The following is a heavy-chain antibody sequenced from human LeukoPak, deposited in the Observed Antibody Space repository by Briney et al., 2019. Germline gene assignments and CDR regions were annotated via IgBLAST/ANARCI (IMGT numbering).Heavy chain of an antibody. CDR2: ISWNSGSI. J-gene: IGHJ6*02. CDR1: GFTFDDYA. V-gene: IGHV3-9*01. D-gene: IGHD1-26*01. Sequence: GRSLRLSCAASGFTFDDYAMHWVRQAPGKGLKWVSGISWNSGSIGYADSVKGRFTISRDNAKNSLYLQMNSLRPEDTALYYCAKDRSYDYYYGMDVWGQGTTVTVSS. CDR3: AKDRSYDYYYGMDV.